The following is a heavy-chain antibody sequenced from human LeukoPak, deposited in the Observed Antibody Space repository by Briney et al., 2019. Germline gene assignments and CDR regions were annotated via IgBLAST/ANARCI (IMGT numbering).Heavy chain of an antibody. Sequence: ASVKVSCKASGYTFTSYDINWVRQATGQGLEWMGWMNPNSGNTGYAQKFQGRVTMTRNTSISTAYMELSSLRPEDTAVYYCARGGYYYDSGDLDYWGQGTLVTVSS. J-gene: IGHJ4*02. CDR2: MNPNSGNT. D-gene: IGHD3-22*01. CDR1: GYTFTSYD. CDR3: ARGGYYYDSGDLDY. V-gene: IGHV1-8*01.